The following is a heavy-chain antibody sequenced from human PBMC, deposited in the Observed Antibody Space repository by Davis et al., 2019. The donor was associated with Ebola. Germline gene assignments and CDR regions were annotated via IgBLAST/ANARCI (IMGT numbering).Heavy chain of an antibody. V-gene: IGHV3-21*01. D-gene: IGHD5/OR15-5a*01. CDR2: ISSSSSYI. CDR3: ARDASTVEIDY. CDR1: GFTFSSYW. Sequence: GGSLRLSCAASGFTFSSYWMSWVRQAPGKGLEWVSSISSSSSYIYYADSVKGRFTISRDNAKNSLYLQMNSLRAEDTAVYYCARDASTVEIDYWGQGTLVTVSS. J-gene: IGHJ4*02.